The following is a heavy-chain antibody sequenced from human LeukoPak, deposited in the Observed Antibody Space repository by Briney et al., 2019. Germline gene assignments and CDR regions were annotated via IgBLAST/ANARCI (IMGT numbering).Heavy chain of an antibody. D-gene: IGHD3-9*01. CDR1: GFTFSSYS. Sequence: GGSLRLSCAASGFTFSSYSMNWVRQAPGKGLEWVSSISSSSSYIYYADSVKGRFTISRDNAKNSLYLQMNSLRAEDTAVYYCAKGKRLRYFDRTKYYFDYWGQGTLVTVSS. V-gene: IGHV3-21*01. CDR2: ISSSSSYI. J-gene: IGHJ4*02. CDR3: AKGKRLRYFDRTKYYFDY.